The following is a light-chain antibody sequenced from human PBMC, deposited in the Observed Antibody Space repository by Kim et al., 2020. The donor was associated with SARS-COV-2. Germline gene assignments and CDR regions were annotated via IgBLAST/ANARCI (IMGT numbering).Light chain of an antibody. CDR2: GAS. J-gene: IGKJ4*01. CDR3: KQYNEWPLT. Sequence: VSPGERATLSCRAGQNVGGNLAWNQQKPGQAPRLLIYGASPRATGIPARSSGSGSGRESTLTISSLQSEDFAVYYCKQYNEWPLTFGGGTKVDIK. V-gene: IGKV3-15*01. CDR1: QNVGGN.